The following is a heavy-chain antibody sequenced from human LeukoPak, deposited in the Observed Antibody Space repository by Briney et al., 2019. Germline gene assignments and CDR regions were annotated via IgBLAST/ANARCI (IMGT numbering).Heavy chain of an antibody. J-gene: IGHJ4*02. CDR3: AKDFEGFTVTSPY. D-gene: IGHD4-17*01. CDR1: GFTFSSYA. V-gene: IGHV3-23*01. CDR2: ISGSGGST. Sequence: PGGSLRLSCAASGFTFSSYAMSWVRQAPGKGLEWVSAISGSGGSTYYADSVEGRFTISRDNSKNTLYLRMNSLRAEDTAVYYCAKDFEGFTVTSPYWGQGTLVTVSS.